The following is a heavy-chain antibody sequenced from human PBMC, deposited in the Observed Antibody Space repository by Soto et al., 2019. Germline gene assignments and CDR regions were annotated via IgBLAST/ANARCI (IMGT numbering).Heavy chain of an antibody. Sequence: EVQLVESGGGLVQPGRSLRLSCAASGFTFDDYAMHWVRQAPGKGLEWVSGISWNSGSIGYADSVKGRFTISRDNAKNSLYLQMNSLRAEATALYYFAKDIPYCSGGSCYSGIVDYWGQGTLVTVSS. CDR1: GFTFDDYA. CDR2: ISWNSGSI. D-gene: IGHD2-15*01. J-gene: IGHJ4*02. CDR3: AKDIPYCSGGSCYSGIVDY. V-gene: IGHV3-9*01.